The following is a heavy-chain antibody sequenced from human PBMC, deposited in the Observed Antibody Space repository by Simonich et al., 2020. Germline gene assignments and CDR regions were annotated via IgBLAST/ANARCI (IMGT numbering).Heavy chain of an antibody. CDR2: INNSGST. CDR3: ARRYYSTSFDY. Sequence: QVQLQQWGAGLLKPSETLSLTCAGYGGSFSGYYWSWISQPPGKGLEWIGEINNSGSTNNNPSLKSRVTISVDTSKNQFSLKLSSVTAADTAVYYCARRYYSTSFDYWGQGTLVTVSS. V-gene: IGHV4-34*01. CDR1: GGSFSGYY. J-gene: IGHJ4*02. D-gene: IGHD6-6*01.